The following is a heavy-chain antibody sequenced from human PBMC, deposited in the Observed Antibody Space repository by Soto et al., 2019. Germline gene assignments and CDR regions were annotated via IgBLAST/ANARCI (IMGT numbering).Heavy chain of an antibody. V-gene: IGHV3-13*05. D-gene: IGHD3-22*01. Sequence: GGSLRLSCAASGFTFSSYDMHWVRQATGKGLEWVSAIGTAGDPYYPGSVKGRFTISRENAKNSLYLQMNSLRAGDTAVYYCARAGYDSSGYHYWYFDLWGRGTLVTVSS. CDR1: GFTFSSYD. CDR3: ARAGYDSSGYHYWYFDL. CDR2: IGTAGDP. J-gene: IGHJ2*01.